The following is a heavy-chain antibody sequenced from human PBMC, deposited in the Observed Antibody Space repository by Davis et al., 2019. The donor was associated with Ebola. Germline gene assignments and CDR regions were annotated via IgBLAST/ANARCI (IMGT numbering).Heavy chain of an antibody. CDR2: MNPKSGYT. CDR3: ATVPPAISWPGPHDAFDI. CDR1: GYIFTNYD. D-gene: IGHD5-12*01. Sequence: ASVKVSCKASGYIFTNYDINWVRQANGQGLEWMAWMNPKSGYTGCAQEFQGRLTMTRDTSTSTVYMELSSLKSEDMATYYCATVPPAISWPGPHDAFDIWGQGTTVTVSS. J-gene: IGHJ3*02. V-gene: IGHV1-8*01.